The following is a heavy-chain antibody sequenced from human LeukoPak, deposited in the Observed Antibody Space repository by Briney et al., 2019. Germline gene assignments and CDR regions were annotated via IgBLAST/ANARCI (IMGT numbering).Heavy chain of an antibody. CDR1: GYTFTSYA. CDR3: ARDRTVATITGHYYYYMDV. CDR2: INAGNGNT. V-gene: IGHV1-3*03. D-gene: IGHD5-12*01. Sequence: GASVKVSCKASGYTFTSYAMHWVRQAPGQRLEWMGWINAGNGNTKYSQEFQGRVTITRDTSASTAYMELSSLRSEDMAVYYCARDRTVATITGHYYYYMDVWGKGTTVTVSS. J-gene: IGHJ6*03.